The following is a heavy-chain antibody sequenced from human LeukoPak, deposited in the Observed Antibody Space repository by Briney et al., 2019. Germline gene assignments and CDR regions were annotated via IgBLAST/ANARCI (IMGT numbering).Heavy chain of an antibody. CDR3: ARRAGDYSHPYDY. D-gene: IGHD3-22*01. CDR2: IYSGGST. J-gene: IGHJ4*02. Sequence: GGSLRLSCAASGLTVSSNCMSWVRQAPGKGLEWVSFIYSGGSTYYTDSVKGRFTISRDNSKNTLYLQMNSLRAEDTAVYYCARRAGDYSHPYDYWGQGILVTVSS. CDR1: GLTVSSNC. V-gene: IGHV3-53*01.